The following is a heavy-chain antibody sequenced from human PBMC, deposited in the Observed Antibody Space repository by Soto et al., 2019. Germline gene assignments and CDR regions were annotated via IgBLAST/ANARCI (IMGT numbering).Heavy chain of an antibody. Sequence: QLQLQESGSGLVKPSQTLSLTCTVSGGSISSGGSSWSWIRQPPGKGLEWIGYTYHSGSTYYNPARKSRVTISVDRSKNQFSLKLRSVTAADTAVYYCAAGGGLPRYYWGQGTLVTVSS. D-gene: IGHD5-12*01. CDR3: AAGGGLPRYY. CDR2: TYHSGST. J-gene: IGHJ4*02. CDR1: GGSISSGGSS. V-gene: IGHV4-30-2*01.